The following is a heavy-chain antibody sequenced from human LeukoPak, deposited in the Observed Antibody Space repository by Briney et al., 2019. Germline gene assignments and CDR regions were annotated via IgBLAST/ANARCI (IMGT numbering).Heavy chain of an antibody. Sequence: SETLSLTCTVSGGSISSYYWSWLRQPPGKGLEGIGYIYYRGSTNYNPSLKSRVTISVDTSKNQFSLKLSSVTAADTAVYYCARDLAPGEFDYWGQGTLVTVSS. CDR1: GGSISSYY. D-gene: IGHD3-10*01. CDR2: IYYRGST. CDR3: ARDLAPGEFDY. J-gene: IGHJ4*02. V-gene: IGHV4-59*01.